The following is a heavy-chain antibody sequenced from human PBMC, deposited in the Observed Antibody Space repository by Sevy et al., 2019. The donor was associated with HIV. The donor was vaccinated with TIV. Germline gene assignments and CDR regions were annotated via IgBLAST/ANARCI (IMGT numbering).Heavy chain of an antibody. Sequence: GGSLRLSCAASAFTFSTYAMHWVRQAPGKGLEWVAVVSYDGGNRHYADSMKGRFTISRDNSKNTLYLQMNSLRGEDTAVYYCAKDAGGCSGGNCYWATNYYGMDVWGQGTTVTVS. J-gene: IGHJ6*02. CDR3: AKDAGGCSGGNCYWATNYYGMDV. CDR1: AFTFSTYA. CDR2: VSYDGGNR. V-gene: IGHV3-30*18. D-gene: IGHD2-15*01.